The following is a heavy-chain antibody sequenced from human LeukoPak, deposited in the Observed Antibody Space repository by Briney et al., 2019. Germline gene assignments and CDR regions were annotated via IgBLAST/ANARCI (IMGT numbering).Heavy chain of an antibody. V-gene: IGHV1-46*01. CDR3: ARQGPPHDAFDI. CDR1: GYPFTSYY. Sequence: ASMKVSCKASGYPFTSYYMHWVREAPGQGLEWMGIINPSGGSTSYAQKFQGRVTMTRDRSTSTVYMELSSLRSEDTAVYYCARQGPPHDAFDIWGQGTMVTVSS. CDR2: INPSGGST. J-gene: IGHJ3*02.